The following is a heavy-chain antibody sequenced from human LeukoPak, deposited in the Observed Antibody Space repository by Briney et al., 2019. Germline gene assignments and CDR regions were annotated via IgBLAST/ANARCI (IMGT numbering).Heavy chain of an antibody. Sequence: GSLRLSCAASGFTFSSYSMNWVRRTPGKGLEWIGEINHLGRANYNPSLKSRLTISVDTPKNQFSLNLTSVTAADTAVYYCAREVLPPQGGFDPWGQGTLVTVSS. CDR3: AREVLPPQGGFDP. J-gene: IGHJ5*02. CDR1: GFTFSSYS. V-gene: IGHV4-34*01. D-gene: IGHD3-3*01. CDR2: INHLGRA.